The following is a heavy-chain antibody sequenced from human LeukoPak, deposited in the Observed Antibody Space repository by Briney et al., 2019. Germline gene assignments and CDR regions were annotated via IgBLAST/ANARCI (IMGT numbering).Heavy chain of an antibody. J-gene: IGHJ3*02. Sequence: GGSLRLSSAASGFTFSDYYMSWIRQAPGKGLEWVSYISSSGYTIYYADSAKGRFTISRDNAKNSLYLQMNSLRDEDTSVYYCARSDDSSGYYYRSVVSGAFDIWGQGTMVTVSS. CDR1: GFTFSDYY. CDR3: ARSDDSSGYYYRSVVSGAFDI. CDR2: ISSSGYTI. V-gene: IGHV3-11*04. D-gene: IGHD3-22*01.